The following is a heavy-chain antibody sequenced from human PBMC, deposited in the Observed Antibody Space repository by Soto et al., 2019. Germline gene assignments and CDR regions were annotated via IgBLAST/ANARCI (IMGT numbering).Heavy chain of an antibody. CDR1: GFTFSSYA. J-gene: IGHJ6*02. D-gene: IGHD4-4*01. CDR3: HFYSNWNGMDV. CDR2: ISGSGGST. V-gene: IGHV3-23*01. Sequence: RGSLRLSCAASGFTFSSYAMSWVRQAPGKGLEWVSAISGSGGSTYYADSVKGRFTISRDNSKNTLYLQMNSLRAEDTAVYYCHFYSNWNGMDVWGQGTTVTVSS.